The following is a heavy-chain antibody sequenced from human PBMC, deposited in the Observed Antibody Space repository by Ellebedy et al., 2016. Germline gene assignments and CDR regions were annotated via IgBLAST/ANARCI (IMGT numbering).Heavy chain of an antibody. CDR2: ISGSDGST. CDR3: VKGAWLDY. CDR1: GFTFNTFD. Sequence: GESLKISCAAPGFTFNTFDMSWVRQAPGKGLEWVSEISGSDGSTNYADSVKGRFTISRDNSNNTLYLQMNSLRAEDTALYYCVKGAWLDYWGQGTLVTVSS. D-gene: IGHD5-12*01. V-gene: IGHV3-23*01. J-gene: IGHJ4*02.